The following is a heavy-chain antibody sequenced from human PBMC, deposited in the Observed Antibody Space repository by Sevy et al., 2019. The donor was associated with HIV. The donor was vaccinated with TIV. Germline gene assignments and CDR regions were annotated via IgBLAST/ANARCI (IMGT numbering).Heavy chain of an antibody. CDR1: GFTFSSYA. V-gene: IGHV3-23*01. Sequence: GGSLRLSCAASGFTFSSYAMNWVRQAPGKGLQWVSGLNGGGGSTSYAGSVKGRFAISRDNSNNTLYLQMNSLRAEDTAVYYCAKTIDSGGGVVPAANYFYYGLDVWGQGTTVTVSS. CDR2: LNGGGGST. CDR3: AKTIDSGGGVVPAANYFYYGLDV. J-gene: IGHJ6*02. D-gene: IGHD2-2*01.